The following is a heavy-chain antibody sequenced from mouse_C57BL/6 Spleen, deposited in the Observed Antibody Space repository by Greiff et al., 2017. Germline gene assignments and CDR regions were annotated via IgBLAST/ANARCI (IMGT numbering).Heavy chain of an antibody. CDR2: IYPGDGDT. CDR1: GYAFSSSW. J-gene: IGHJ2*01. CDR3: ARGGYYGSFDY. D-gene: IGHD1-1*01. Sequence: VQLQQSGPELVKPGASVKISCKASGYAFSSSWMNWVKQRPGKGLEWIGRIYPGDGDTNYHGKFKGKATLPADKSSTTPYMQLSSLTSEDSAVYFFARGGYYGSFDYWGQGTTLTVSS. V-gene: IGHV1-82*01.